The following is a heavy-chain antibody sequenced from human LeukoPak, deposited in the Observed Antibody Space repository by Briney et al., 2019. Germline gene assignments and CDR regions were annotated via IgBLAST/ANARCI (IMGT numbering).Heavy chain of an antibody. V-gene: IGHV3-20*04. CDR1: EFSFDAFA. Sequence: PGGSLRLSCAAYEFSFDAFAITCVRQAPGRGLEWVSSINDNGDMTDYADSVKGRFTISRDNAKKYVFLEINSLRSEDTAIYFCAKAKRPWQWLGGFDPWGQGTLVIVSS. D-gene: IGHD6-19*01. CDR3: AKAKRPWQWLGGFDP. J-gene: IGHJ5*02. CDR2: INDNGDMT.